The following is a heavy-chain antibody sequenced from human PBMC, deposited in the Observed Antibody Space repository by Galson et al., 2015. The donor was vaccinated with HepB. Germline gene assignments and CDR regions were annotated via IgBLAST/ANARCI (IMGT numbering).Heavy chain of an antibody. D-gene: IGHD7-27*01. J-gene: IGHJ4*02. CDR3: ARGQMGTFDY. CDR1: GFTFSSYS. CDR2: ISSSSTYI. V-gene: IGHV3-21*01. Sequence: SLRLSCAASGFTFSSYSMNWVRQAPGKGLEWVSSISSSSTYIYHADSVKGRFTISRDNAKNSLYLQMNSLRAEDTAVYYCARGQMGTFDYWGQGTLVTVSS.